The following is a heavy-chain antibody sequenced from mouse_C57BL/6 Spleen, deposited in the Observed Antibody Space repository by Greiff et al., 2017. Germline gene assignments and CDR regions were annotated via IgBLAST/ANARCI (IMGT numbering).Heavy chain of an antibody. CDR2: ISGGGGNT. CDR3: ARQLTGFAY. D-gene: IGHD1-3*01. CDR1: GFTFSSYT. Sequence: DVMLVESGGGLVKPGGSLKLSCAASGFTFSSYTMSWVRQTPEKRLEWVATISGGGGNTYYPDSVKGRFTISRDNAKNTLYLQMSSLRSEDTALYYCARQLTGFAYWGQGTLVTVSA. J-gene: IGHJ3*01. V-gene: IGHV5-9*01.